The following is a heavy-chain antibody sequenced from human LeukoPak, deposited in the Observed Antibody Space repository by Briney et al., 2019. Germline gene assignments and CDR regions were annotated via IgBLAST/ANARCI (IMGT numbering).Heavy chain of an antibody. D-gene: IGHD2-2*02. CDR2: ISAYNGNT. CDR3: ARDSSPPVVPAAIGTNWFDP. CDR1: GYTFTSYG. V-gene: IGHV1-18*01. J-gene: IGHJ5*02. Sequence: ASVKVSCKASGYTFTSYGISWVRQAPGQGLEWMGWISAYNGNTNYAQKLQGRVTMTTDTSTSTAYMELRGLRSDDTAVYYCARDSSPPVVPAAIGTNWFDPWGQGTLVTVSS.